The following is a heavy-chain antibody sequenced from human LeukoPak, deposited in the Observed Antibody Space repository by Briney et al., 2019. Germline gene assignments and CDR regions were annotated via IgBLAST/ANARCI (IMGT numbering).Heavy chain of an antibody. J-gene: IGHJ4*02. CDR1: GFTFSGYW. V-gene: IGHV3-74*03. Sequence: GGSLRPSCAASGFTFSGYWMHWARQAPGKGLVWVSHINNDGSDTTYADSVKGRFTISRDNAKNSLYLQMNSLRAEDTAVYYCARGGAARPDYWGQGTVVTVSS. D-gene: IGHD6-6*01. CDR3: ARGGAARPDY. CDR2: INNDGSDT.